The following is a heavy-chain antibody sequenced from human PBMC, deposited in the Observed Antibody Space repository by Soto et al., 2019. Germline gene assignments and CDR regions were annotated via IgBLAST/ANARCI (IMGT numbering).Heavy chain of an antibody. D-gene: IGHD6-13*01. J-gene: IGHJ5*02. CDR2: INSDGSST. V-gene: IGHV3-74*01. CDR3: ARAAYSSSQSFLFDP. CDR1: RFTFSSFW. Sequence: GGSLRLSCAASRFTFSSFWFHWVRQAPGKGLVWVSHINSDGSSTSYADSVKGRFTISRDNAKNTLYLQMNSLRAEDTAVYYCARAAYSSSQSFLFDPSSQGTLVTVYS.